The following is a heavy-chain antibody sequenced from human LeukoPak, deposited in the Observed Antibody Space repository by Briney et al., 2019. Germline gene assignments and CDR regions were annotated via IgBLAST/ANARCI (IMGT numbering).Heavy chain of an antibody. CDR3: ARLGGNWDGYSYVAHRPAHY. Sequence: GEPLKICCKGSGYSFTSYWIGWVRQVPGKRLEWMGIIYPGDSDTRYSPSFQGQVPTSDDKSLSTAYLQWSSPQASDTPMYYSARLGGNWDGYSYVAHRPAHYWGQGTLVTVSS. V-gene: IGHV5-51*01. CDR2: IYPGDSDT. D-gene: IGHD4-4*01. CDR1: GYSFTSYW. J-gene: IGHJ4*02.